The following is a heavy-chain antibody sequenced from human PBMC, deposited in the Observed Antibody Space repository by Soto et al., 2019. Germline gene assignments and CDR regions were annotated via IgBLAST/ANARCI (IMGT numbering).Heavy chain of an antibody. Sequence: QVQLQESGPGLVKASQTLALICSVSGESISSGGYYWSWIRHHTGKGLEWIGYIYDSESAYYNPSLKSRVTISMDTSKNHFAMKLSSVTAADTAVYYCARASSSSYAADYWGQGTLITVSS. CDR1: GESISSGGYY. CDR3: ARASSSSYAADY. CDR2: IYDSESA. D-gene: IGHD6-6*01. V-gene: IGHV4-31*03. J-gene: IGHJ4*02.